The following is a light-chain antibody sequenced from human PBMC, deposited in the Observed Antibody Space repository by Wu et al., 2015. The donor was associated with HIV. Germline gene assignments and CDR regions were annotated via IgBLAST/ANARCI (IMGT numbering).Light chain of an antibody. CDR2: GAS. J-gene: IGKJ3*01. CDR3: QQYNNWPPLIT. CDR1: QSVSSSY. V-gene: IGKV3-20*01. Sequence: EIVLTQSPGTLSLSPGERATLSCRASQSVSSSYLAWYQQKPGQAPRLLIYGASSRATGIPDRFSGSGSGTEFTLTISSMQSEDFALYYCQQYNNWPPLITFGPGTKVDIK.